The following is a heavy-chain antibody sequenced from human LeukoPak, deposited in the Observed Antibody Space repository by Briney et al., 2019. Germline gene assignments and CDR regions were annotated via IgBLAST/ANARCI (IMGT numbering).Heavy chain of an antibody. Sequence: SETLSLTCTVSGGSISSYYWSWIRQPPGKGLEWIGYIYYSGSTNYNPSLKSRVTISVDTSKNQFSLKLSSVTAAGTAMYYCAREGDFWRRNYYFDYWGQGTLVTVSS. CDR1: GGSISSYY. V-gene: IGHV4-59*01. CDR2: IYYSGST. D-gene: IGHD3-3*01. CDR3: AREGDFWRRNYYFDY. J-gene: IGHJ4*02.